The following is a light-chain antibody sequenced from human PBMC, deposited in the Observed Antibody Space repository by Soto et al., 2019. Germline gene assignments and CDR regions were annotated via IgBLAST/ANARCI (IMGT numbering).Light chain of an antibody. CDR1: PAIASF. J-gene: IGKJ1*01. CDR2: GAT. CDR3: QKYNSAPT. Sequence: DIQMTQSPSSLSASVGDRVTITCRATPAIASFLAWYQQKPGTAPKLLIYGATTLQSGVPSRFSGSGSGTDFTLTISSLQPEDVATYYCQKYNSAPTFGQGTKVDIK. V-gene: IGKV1-27*01.